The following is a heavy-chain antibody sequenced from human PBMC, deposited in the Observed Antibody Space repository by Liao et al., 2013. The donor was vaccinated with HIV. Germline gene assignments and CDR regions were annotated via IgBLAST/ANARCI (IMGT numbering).Heavy chain of an antibody. CDR1: GGSISSSSYY. J-gene: IGHJ3*02. CDR3: ARALAGIFPDGFDI. CDR2: IYYSGST. D-gene: IGHD3-3*01. V-gene: IGHV4-39*07. Sequence: QLQLQESGPGLVKPSETLSLTCTVSGGSISSSSYYWGWIRQPPGKGLEWIGSIYYSGSTYYNPSLKSRVTISVDTSKNQFSLKLTSVTAADTAVYYCARALAGIFPDGFDIWGQGTMVTVSS.